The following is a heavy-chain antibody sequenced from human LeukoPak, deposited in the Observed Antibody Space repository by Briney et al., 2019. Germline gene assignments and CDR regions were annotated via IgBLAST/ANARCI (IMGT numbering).Heavy chain of an antibody. CDR3: ARGGPNRSGWTLDH. V-gene: IGHV1-3*01. CDR2: INGDNGNA. J-gene: IGHJ4*02. D-gene: IGHD6-19*01. CDR1: GYTFTNYA. Sequence: GASVKVSCKASGYTFTNYAMHWVRLAPGQRLEWMGWINGDNGNAESSQKFQGRVTITWDTSATTAYMELSSLRSEDTAMYYCARGGPNRSGWTLDHWGQGTLVTVSS.